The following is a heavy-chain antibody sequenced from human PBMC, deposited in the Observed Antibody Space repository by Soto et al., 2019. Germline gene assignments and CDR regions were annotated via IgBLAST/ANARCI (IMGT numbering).Heavy chain of an antibody. D-gene: IGHD2-2*01. J-gene: IGHJ5*02. CDR2: IYDSVST. CDR1: GGSISSYY. Sequence: SETLSLTCTVSGGSISSYYWIWIRQPPGKGLEWIGYIYDSVSTNYNPSLKSLVTISVATSKNQFSLKLSSVTAADTAVYSCARQVVPAGGWFDPWGQGTLVTVSS. V-gene: IGHV4-59*08. CDR3: ARQVVPAGGWFDP.